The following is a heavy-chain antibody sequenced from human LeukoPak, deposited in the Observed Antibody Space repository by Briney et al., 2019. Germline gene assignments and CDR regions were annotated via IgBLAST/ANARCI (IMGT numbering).Heavy chain of an antibody. CDR2: INSDGSTT. V-gene: IGHV3-74*01. D-gene: IGHD6-6*01. J-gene: IGHJ4*02. CDR1: GFTFSYYW. Sequence: GGSLRLSCAASGFTFSYYWMHWVRQAPGKGLVSVSRINSDGSTTSYADSVKGRLAISRDNAKNTLYLQMNSLRAEDTAVYYCASEYSSSSGHFWGQGTLVTVSS. CDR3: ASEYSSSSGHF.